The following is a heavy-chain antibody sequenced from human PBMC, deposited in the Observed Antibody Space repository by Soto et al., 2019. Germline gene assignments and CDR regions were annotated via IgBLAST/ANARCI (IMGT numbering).Heavy chain of an antibody. J-gene: IGHJ5*02. CDR3: ARRITIFGVVIIHNWFDP. CDR1: GGSFSGYY. CDR2: INHSGST. D-gene: IGHD3-3*01. Sequence: SETLSLTCAVYGGSFSGYYWSWIRQPPGKGLEWIGEINHSGSTNYNPSLKSRVTISVDTSKNQFSLKLSSVTAADTAVYYCARRITIFGVVIIHNWFDPWGQGTLVTVSS. V-gene: IGHV4-34*01.